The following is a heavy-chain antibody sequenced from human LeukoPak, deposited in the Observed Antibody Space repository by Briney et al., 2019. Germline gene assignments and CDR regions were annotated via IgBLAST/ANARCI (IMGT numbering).Heavy chain of an antibody. CDR3: ARGDSDHYITLDY. CDR1: GFNFSAYS. Sequence: GGSLRLSCAASGFNFSAYSMNWVRQAPGKGLEWVSYISRSSDPIYDADSVKGRFTISRDNAKNLLFLQMTSLGVEDTALYYCARGDSDHYITLDYWGQGTLVTVSS. D-gene: IGHD4-17*01. J-gene: IGHJ4*02. V-gene: IGHV3-48*01. CDR2: ISRSSDPI.